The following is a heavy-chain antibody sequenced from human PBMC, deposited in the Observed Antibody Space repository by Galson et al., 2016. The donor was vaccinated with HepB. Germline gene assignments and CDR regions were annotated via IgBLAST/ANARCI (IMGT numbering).Heavy chain of an antibody. Sequence: TLSLTCAVSGASITSGGYSWTWIRQPPGAGLEWIGYLSHGGVTPYNSSLKSRVSISGDRSKNQFSVRLNSVTAADTAVYFCAGLPTYYDLSKGFTYYWGPGTLVTVSS. CDR2: LSHGGVT. J-gene: IGHJ4*02. CDR3: AGLPTYYDLSKGFTYY. CDR1: GASITSGGYS. D-gene: IGHD3-3*01. V-gene: IGHV4-30-2*01.